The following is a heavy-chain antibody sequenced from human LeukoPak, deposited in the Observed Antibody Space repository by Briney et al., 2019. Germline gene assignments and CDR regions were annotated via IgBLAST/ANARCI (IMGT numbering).Heavy chain of an antibody. J-gene: IGHJ4*02. CDR2: INHSGTT. V-gene: IGHV4-34*01. D-gene: IGHD2-21*02. Sequence: SETLSLTCAIYIESFSGYYWTWIRQLPGKGLEWIGEINHSGTTNYNPSLKSRVTISADTSKNQFSLKLTSVTAADTATYYCARVRGDLSIDYWGQGNLVTVSS. CDR3: ARVRGDLSIDY. CDR1: IESFSGYY.